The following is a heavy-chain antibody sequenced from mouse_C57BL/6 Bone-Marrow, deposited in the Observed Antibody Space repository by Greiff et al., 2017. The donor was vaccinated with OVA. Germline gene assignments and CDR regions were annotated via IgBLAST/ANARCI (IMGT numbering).Heavy chain of an antibody. D-gene: IGHD2-3*01. J-gene: IGHJ3*01. Sequence: VQLQQSGAELVRPGASVKLSCTASGFNIKDDYMHWVKQRPEQGLEWIGWIDPENGDTEYASKFQGKATITADTSSNTAYLQLSSLTSEDTAVYYCTEWLLSFAWWGQGTLVTVSA. CDR1: GFNIKDDY. CDR3: TEWLLSFAW. V-gene: IGHV14-4*01. CDR2: IDPENGDT.